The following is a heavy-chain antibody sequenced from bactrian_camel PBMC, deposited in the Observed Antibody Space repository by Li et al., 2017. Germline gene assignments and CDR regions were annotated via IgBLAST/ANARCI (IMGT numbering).Heavy chain of an antibody. CDR1: GFAIDRSC. V-gene: IGHV3S6*01. D-gene: IGHD1*01. J-gene: IGHJ4*01. CDR2: IFRPGGNT. Sequence: HVQLVESGGGSVQPGGSLRLACEVSGFAIDRSCVGWFRQATGKEREWIASIFRPGGNTFAADSVKGRFTIAQDNAKNVMSLEMNDLKPEDTAMYYCAAKRSQTSLYCNTGRMVGSYAYWGRGTQVTVS. CDR3: AAKRSQTSLYCNTGRMVGSYAY.